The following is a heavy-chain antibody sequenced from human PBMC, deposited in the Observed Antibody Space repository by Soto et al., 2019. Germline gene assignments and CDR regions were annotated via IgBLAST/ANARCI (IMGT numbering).Heavy chain of an antibody. Sequence: EVQMLESGGGLVQPGGSLRLSCAASGFTVSSYALTWVRQAPGKGLEWVSSITGSGDYTRYTDSVKGRFTITRDNAKNTLFLQMKSLRADDTAIYYCGKDPNGDYFGAFDLWGQGTMVTVSS. J-gene: IGHJ3*01. D-gene: IGHD4-17*01. CDR3: GKDPNGDYFGAFDL. CDR2: ITGSGDYT. CDR1: GFTVSSYA. V-gene: IGHV3-23*01.